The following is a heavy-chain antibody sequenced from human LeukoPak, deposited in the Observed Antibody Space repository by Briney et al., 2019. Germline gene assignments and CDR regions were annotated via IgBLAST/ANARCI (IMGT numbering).Heavy chain of an antibody. V-gene: IGHV4-59*01. CDR2: IDFSGST. CDR1: GFTFGSYW. CDR3: ARSVRRTSWPQTRISYYYYMDV. D-gene: IGHD6-13*01. Sequence: GSLRLSCAASGFTFGSYWMTWVRQAPGKGLEWIGSIDFSGSTKYNPSLKSRVTISIDASKNQFSLKLSSVTAADTAVYYCARSVRRTSWPQTRISYYYYMDVWGKGTTVTVSS. J-gene: IGHJ6*03.